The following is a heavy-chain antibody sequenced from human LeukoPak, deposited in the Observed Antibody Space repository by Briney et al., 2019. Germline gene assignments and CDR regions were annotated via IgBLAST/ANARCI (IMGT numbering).Heavy chain of an antibody. V-gene: IGHV3-23*01. Sequence: PGGSLRLSCAASGFTFSSYAMSWVRQAPGKGLEWVAAISGSGGSTYYADSVKGRFTISRDNSKNTLYLQMNSLRAEDTAVYYCAKGSRLWFGELHLIDYWGLGTLVTVSS. CDR3: AKGSRLWFGELHLIDY. D-gene: IGHD3-10*01. CDR2: ISGSGGST. J-gene: IGHJ4*02. CDR1: GFTFSSYA.